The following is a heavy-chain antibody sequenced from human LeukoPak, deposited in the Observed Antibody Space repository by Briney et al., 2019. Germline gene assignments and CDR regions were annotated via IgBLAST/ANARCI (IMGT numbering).Heavy chain of an antibody. D-gene: IGHD4-17*01. V-gene: IGHV3-30*02. Sequence: GVLRLSCAASGFTFSSYGMHWVRQAPGKGLEWVAFIRYDGSNKYYADSVKGRFTISRDNSKNTLYLQMNSLRAEDTAVYYCARGSKSYGDYIRSRIHYFDYWGQGTLVTVSS. CDR1: GFTFSSYG. CDR3: ARGSKSYGDYIRSRIHYFDY. CDR2: IRYDGSNK. J-gene: IGHJ4*02.